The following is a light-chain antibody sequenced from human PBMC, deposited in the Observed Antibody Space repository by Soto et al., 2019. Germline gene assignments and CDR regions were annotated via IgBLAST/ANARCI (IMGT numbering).Light chain of an antibody. CDR1: QSVDTY. V-gene: IGKV3-15*01. J-gene: IGKJ3*01. Sequence: ETVMTQSPATLSVSPGDRATLSCRASQSVDTYLAWYQQKPGQAPRPLIYGASTRATGIPARFSGSGSGTEFTLTISSLQSEDFAIYYCQQYSNWPPFTFGPGTKVDIK. CDR2: GAS. CDR3: QQYSNWPPFT.